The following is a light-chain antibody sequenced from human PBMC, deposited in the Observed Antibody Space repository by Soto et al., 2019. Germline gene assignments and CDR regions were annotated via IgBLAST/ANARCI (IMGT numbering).Light chain of an antibody. CDR3: SSFANSDTYVI. Sequence: QSVLTQPASVSGSPGQSITISCTGNTDDVGTYDYVSWYQQHPGKVPKLIIFDVSHRPSGVSYRFSGSKSGNTASLTISGLQPDDEADYYCSSFANSDTYVIFGGGTKLTVL. J-gene: IGLJ2*01. CDR1: TDDVGTYDY. CDR2: DVS. V-gene: IGLV2-14*03.